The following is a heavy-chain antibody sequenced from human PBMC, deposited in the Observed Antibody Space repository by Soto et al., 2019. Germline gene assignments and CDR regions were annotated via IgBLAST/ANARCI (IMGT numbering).Heavy chain of an antibody. V-gene: IGHV3-23*01. J-gene: IGHJ4*02. D-gene: IGHD3-3*01. Sequence: EVQLLESGGVLVQPGGSLRLSCAASGFTFSSYAMSWVRQAPGKGVEWVSAISGSGGSTYYADSVKGRFTISRDNSKNTLYLQMNSLRAEDTAVYYCAKASYYDFWSGYFEYRGQGTLVTVSS. CDR3: AKASYYDFWSGYFEY. CDR1: GFTFSSYA. CDR2: ISGSGGST.